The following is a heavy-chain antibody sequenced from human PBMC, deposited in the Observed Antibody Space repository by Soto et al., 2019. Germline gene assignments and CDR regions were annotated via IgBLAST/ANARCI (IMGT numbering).Heavy chain of an antibody. Sequence: GESLKISCAASGFSFRDYFMSWLRQAPGKGLEWVSYIGPYGNSIYYADSVKGRFTISRDDATRSLHLHMNSLRTDDTAVYYCARDDHTYGVYWGQGTPVTVSS. V-gene: IGHV3-11*01. CDR2: IGPYGNSI. CDR1: GFSFRDYF. CDR3: ARDDHTYGVY. J-gene: IGHJ4*02. D-gene: IGHD2-21*01.